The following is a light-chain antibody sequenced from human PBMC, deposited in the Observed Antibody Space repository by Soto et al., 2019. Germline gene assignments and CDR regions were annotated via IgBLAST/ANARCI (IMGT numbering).Light chain of an antibody. J-gene: IGKJ2*01. CDR3: QQYNTWPPYT. CDR1: QSVSSN. V-gene: IGKV3-15*01. Sequence: DIVMTQSPGTLSVSPGERATLSCRASQSVSSNLAWYQQKPGQAPRLLIYDASTRATGIPARFSGSGSGTDFTLSIRSLQSEDFAVYFCQQYNTWPPYTFGQGTKVE. CDR2: DAS.